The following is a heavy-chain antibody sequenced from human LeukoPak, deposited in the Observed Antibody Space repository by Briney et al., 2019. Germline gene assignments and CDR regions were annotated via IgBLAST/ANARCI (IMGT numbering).Heavy chain of an antibody. V-gene: IGHV1-69*13. CDR1: GGTFSSYA. CDR2: IIPIFGTA. CDR3: AREPEAAAGTWIDY. D-gene: IGHD6-13*01. Sequence: SVKVSCKASGGTFSSYAISWVRQAPGQGLEWMGGIIPIFGTANYAQKFQGRVTITADESTGTAYMELSSLRSEDTAVYYCAREPEAAAGTWIDYWGQGTLVTVSS. J-gene: IGHJ4*02.